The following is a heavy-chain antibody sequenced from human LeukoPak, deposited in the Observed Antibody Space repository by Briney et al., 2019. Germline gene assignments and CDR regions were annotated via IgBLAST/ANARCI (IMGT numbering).Heavy chain of an antibody. CDR3: ASGYYDILSGLHYYYGMDV. D-gene: IGHD3-9*01. CDR2: INHSGST. CDR1: GGSFSGYY. V-gene: IGHV4-34*01. J-gene: IGHJ6*02. Sequence: SETLSLTCAVYGGSFSGYYWSWIRQPPGKGLEWIGEINHSGSTNYNPSLKSRVTISVDTSKNQFSLKLSSVTAADTAVYYRASGYYDILSGLHYYYGMDVWGQGTTVTVSS.